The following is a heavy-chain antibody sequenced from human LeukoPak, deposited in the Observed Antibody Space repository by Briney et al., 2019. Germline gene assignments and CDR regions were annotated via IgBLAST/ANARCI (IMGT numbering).Heavy chain of an antibody. CDR1: GYSFTDYY. V-gene: IGHV1-2*02. CDR2: INHDSGGK. J-gene: IGHJ3*02. D-gene: IGHD6-19*01. Sequence: ASVKVSCKASGYSFTDYYIHWVRHAPAQGLEWMGWINHDSGGKTYAPKCKGRVSMTRDTSISTAYMELSRLRSDDTAVYYCHCSGWYNAFDIWGQGTMVTVSS. CDR3: HCSGWYNAFDI.